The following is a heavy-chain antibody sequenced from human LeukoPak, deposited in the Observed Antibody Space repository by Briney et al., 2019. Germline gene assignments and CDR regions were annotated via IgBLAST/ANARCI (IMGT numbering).Heavy chain of an antibody. CDR3: ARDGLLYSSGCDY. CDR2: ISAYSGNT. D-gene: IGHD6-19*01. CDR1: GYTFTGYY. V-gene: IGHV1-18*04. J-gene: IGHJ4*01. Sequence: ASVKVSCKASGYTFTGYYMHWVRQAPGQGLEWMGWISAYSGNTNYAQKLQGRVTMTTDTSTSTAYMELRSLRSDDTAVYYCARDGLLYSSGCDYWGQGTLVTVSS.